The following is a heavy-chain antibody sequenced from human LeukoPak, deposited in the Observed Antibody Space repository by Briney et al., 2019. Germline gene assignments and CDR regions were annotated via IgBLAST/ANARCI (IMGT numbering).Heavy chain of an antibody. V-gene: IGHV3-21*01. Sequence: GGSLGLSFAASGFPFSSYSMNWVRPAPGKGLGWVSSINNVGSHIYYAGSVKGRFTISRDNTKNSLYLQMNSLRAEDTAVYYCSRDPTYYLRYGYFDYWGQGALVTVSS. J-gene: IGHJ4*02. CDR3: SRDPTYYLRYGYFDY. CDR2: INNVGSHI. CDR1: GFPFSSYS. D-gene: IGHD1-26*01.